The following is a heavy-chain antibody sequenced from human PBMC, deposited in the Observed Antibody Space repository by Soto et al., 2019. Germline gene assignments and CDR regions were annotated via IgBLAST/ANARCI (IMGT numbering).Heavy chain of an antibody. D-gene: IGHD3-10*01. V-gene: IGHV3-23*01. CDR2: ISGSGGST. J-gene: IGHJ2*01. Sequence: EVQLLESGGGLVQPGGSLRLSCAASGFTFSSYAMSWVRQAPGKGLEWVSAISGSGGSTYYADSVKGRFTISRDNSKNTLYLQMSSLGAEDTAVYYCAKAGGFGGYWYFDLWGRGTLVTVSS. CDR1: GFTFSSYA. CDR3: AKAGGFGGYWYFDL.